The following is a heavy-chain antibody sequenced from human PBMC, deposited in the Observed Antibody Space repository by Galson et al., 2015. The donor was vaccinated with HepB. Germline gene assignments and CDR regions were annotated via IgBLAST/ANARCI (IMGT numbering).Heavy chain of an antibody. CDR1: GFSFSSFH. CDR2: ITGTGSTI. CDR3: ARIRIVVVPTTIKGDYYYYMDV. Sequence: SLRLSCAAFGFSFSSFHMSWVRQAPGKGLEWLSYITGTGSTIYYADSMEGRFTISRDNARNSLYLQMNSLRADDTAVYYCARIRIVVVPTTIKGDYYYYMDVWGKGTTVIVSS. D-gene: IGHD2-2*01. J-gene: IGHJ6*03. V-gene: IGHV3-11*01.